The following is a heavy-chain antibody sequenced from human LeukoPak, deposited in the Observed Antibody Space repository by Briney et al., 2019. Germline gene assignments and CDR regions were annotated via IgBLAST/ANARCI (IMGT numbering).Heavy chain of an antibody. D-gene: IGHD3-10*01. V-gene: IGHV3-74*01. CDR1: GFTFNLYW. J-gene: IGHJ5*02. CDR3: ARDSRYHSGWGSYQPYWFDP. CDR2: ISADGTTT. Sequence: PGGSLRLSCAASGFTFNLYWIHWVRQVPGKGLEWPSRISADGTTTNYADSVNGRFTISRDNAKNTLYLQMHSLGVDDTAVYYCARDSRYHSGWGSYQPYWFDPWGQGTLVTVSS.